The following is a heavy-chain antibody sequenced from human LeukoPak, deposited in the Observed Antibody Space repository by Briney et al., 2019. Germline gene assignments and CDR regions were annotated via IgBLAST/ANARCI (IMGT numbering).Heavy chain of an antibody. V-gene: IGHV1-24*01. J-gene: IGHJ4*02. CDR1: GYTFTGYY. D-gene: IGHD2-2*01. CDR2: FDPEDGET. CDR3: ATDLYCSSTSCYYGLDY. Sequence: ASVKVSCKASGYTFTGYYVHWVRQAPGKGLERMGGFDPEDGETIYAQKFQGRVTMTEDTSTDTAYMELSSLRSEDTAVYYCATDLYCSSTSCYYGLDYWGQGTLVTVSS.